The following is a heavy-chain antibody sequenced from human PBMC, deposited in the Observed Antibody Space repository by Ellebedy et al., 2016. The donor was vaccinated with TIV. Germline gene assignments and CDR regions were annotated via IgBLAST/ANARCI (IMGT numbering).Heavy chain of an antibody. CDR3: GRGPRSVATDSHTWVDP. V-gene: IGHV4-4*07. Sequence: GSLRLSCTVSGGSISDYYWSRIRQPAGKVLEWIGRIATSGSTNYNPSLKSRVTMSVDTSKNQFSLHLTSVTAADTAVYFCGRGPRSVATDSHTWVDPWGQGTLVTVSS. CDR2: IATSGST. J-gene: IGHJ5*02. D-gene: IGHD6-6*01. CDR1: GGSISDYY.